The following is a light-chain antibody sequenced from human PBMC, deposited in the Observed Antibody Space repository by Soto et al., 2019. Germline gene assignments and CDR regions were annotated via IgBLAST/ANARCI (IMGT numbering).Light chain of an antibody. CDR1: QSVSTN. CDR2: GAS. CDR3: QQYDTWPRT. J-gene: IGKJ1*01. Sequence: EIVMTQSPASLSVPPGERATLSCRASQSVSTNLAWYLQKPGQAPRLLIYGASTRANAVPARFTASGSGTEFTLSISSLQSDDFGVYYCQQYDTWPRTFGQGTKVEIK. V-gene: IGKV3-15*01.